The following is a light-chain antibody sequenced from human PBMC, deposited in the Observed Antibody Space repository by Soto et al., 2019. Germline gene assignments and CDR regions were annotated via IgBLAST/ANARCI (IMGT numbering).Light chain of an antibody. CDR2: EVS. CDR3: SSYAGSXNRYV. Sequence: QCALTQPPSASGSPGQSVTISCTGTSSDVGGYNYVSWYQQHPGKAPKLMIYEVSKRPSGVPDRFSGSKSGNTASLTVSGLQAEDEAXYYCSSYAGSXNRYVFGTGXKVTVL. CDR1: SSDVGGYNY. J-gene: IGLJ1*01. V-gene: IGLV2-8*01.